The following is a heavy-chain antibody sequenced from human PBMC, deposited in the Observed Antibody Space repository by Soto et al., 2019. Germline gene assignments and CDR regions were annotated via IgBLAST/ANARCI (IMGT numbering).Heavy chain of an antibody. CDR3: AKDSLAVAGTGAYYYYGMDV. V-gene: IGHV3-30-3*01. CDR1: GFTFSSYA. J-gene: IGHJ6*02. D-gene: IGHD6-19*01. Sequence: QPGGSLRLSCAASGFTFSSYAMHWVRQAPGKGLEWVAVISYDGSNKYYADSVKGRFTISRDNSKNTLYLQMNSLRAEDTAVYYCAKDSLAVAGTGAYYYYGMDVWGQGTTVTVSS. CDR2: ISYDGSNK.